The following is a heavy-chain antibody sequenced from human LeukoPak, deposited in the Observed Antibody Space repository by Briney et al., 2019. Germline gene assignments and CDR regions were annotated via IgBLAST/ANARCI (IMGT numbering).Heavy chain of an antibody. V-gene: IGHV3-30*02. J-gene: IGHJ4*02. CDR2: IRYDGSDK. Sequence: IRYDGSDKYYADSVKGRFTISRDNSKNTLYLQMNSLRAEDTAVYYCAKGFMCSSLSCIGDYWGQGTLVTVSS. CDR3: AKGFMCSSLSCIGDY. D-gene: IGHD2-2*01.